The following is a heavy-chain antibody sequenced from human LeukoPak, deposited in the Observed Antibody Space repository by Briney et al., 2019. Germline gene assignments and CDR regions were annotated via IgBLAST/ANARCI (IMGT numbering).Heavy chain of an antibody. V-gene: IGHV4-31*03. Sequence: PSETLSLTCTVSGGSFSSGGYYWRWIRQHPGKGLEWIGYIYYIGSTYYNPSLKSRVTISVDTSKNQFSLKLSSVTAADTAVYYCARTSHSSGYYDYWGQGTLVTVSS. CDR1: GGSFSSGGYY. D-gene: IGHD3-22*01. CDR2: IYYIGST. CDR3: ARTSHSSGYYDY. J-gene: IGHJ4*02.